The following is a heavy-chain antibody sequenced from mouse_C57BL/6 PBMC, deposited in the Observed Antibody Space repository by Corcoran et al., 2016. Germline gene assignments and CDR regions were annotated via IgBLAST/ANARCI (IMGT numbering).Heavy chain of an antibody. CDR2: INTYSGVP. Sequence: QIQLVQSGPELKKPGETVKISCKASGYTFTTYGMSWVKQAPGKGLKWMGWINTYSGVPTYADDFKGRFAFSLETSASTAYLQINNLKNEDTATYFCARGGTAVVERFAYWGQGTLVTVSA. D-gene: IGHD1-1*01. J-gene: IGHJ3*01. CDR3: ARGGTAVVERFAY. V-gene: IGHV9-3*01. CDR1: GYTFTTYG.